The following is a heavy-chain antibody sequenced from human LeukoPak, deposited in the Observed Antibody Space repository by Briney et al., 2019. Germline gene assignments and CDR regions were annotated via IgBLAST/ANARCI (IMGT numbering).Heavy chain of an antibody. CDR1: GFNLCNNY. J-gene: IGHJ4*02. V-gene: IGHV3-53*01. D-gene: IGHD4-17*01. Sequence: GGSLRLSXAASGFNLCNNYMTWVRQSPGKGLEWVSVIYTGGRTYYADSVKGRFIISRDNSKNTLYLQMDSLRVEDTALYYCARARDYGDYEYWGQGTLVTVSS. CDR3: ARARDYGDYEY. CDR2: IYTGGRT.